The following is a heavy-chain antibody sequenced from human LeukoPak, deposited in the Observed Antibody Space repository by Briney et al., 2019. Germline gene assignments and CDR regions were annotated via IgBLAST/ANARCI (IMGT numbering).Heavy chain of an antibody. J-gene: IGHJ4*02. D-gene: IGHD6-19*01. V-gene: IGHV3-30-3*01. CDR1: GFTFSSYA. CDR3: ARDSSGWSGRHPVDY. Sequence: GRSLRLSCAASGFTFSSYAIHWVRQAPGKGLEWVAVISYDGSNKYYADSVKGRFTISRDNPMNTLYLQMNSLRAEDTAVYYCARDSSGWSGRHPVDYWGQGTLVTVSS. CDR2: ISYDGSNK.